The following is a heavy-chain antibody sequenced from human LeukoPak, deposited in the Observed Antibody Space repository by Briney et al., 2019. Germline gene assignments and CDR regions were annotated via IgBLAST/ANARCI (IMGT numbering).Heavy chain of an antibody. D-gene: IGHD4-23*01. V-gene: IGHV5-51*01. CDR2: IYPDDSDT. CDR1: GYSFTSYW. Sequence: GESLKISCKGSGYSFTSYWIGWVRQMPGKGLEWMGIIYPDDSDTRYSPSFQGQVTISADKFVSTAFLQWDSLKASDTATYYCARQDGGLDYWGQGTLVTVSS. J-gene: IGHJ4*02. CDR3: ARQDGGLDY.